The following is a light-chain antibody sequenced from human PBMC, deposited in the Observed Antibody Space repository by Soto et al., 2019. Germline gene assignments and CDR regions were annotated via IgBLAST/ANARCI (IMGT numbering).Light chain of an antibody. Sequence: SALTQPASVSGSPGQSITMSCTGTSSDVGRYNLVSWFRQYPGKAPKLMIYDVTYRPSGVSDRFSGSKSGNTASLTISGLQADDEADYYCSSYTATSSVVFGGGTKLTVL. CDR1: SSDVGRYNL. CDR3: SSYTATSSVV. CDR2: DVT. V-gene: IGLV2-14*01. J-gene: IGLJ2*01.